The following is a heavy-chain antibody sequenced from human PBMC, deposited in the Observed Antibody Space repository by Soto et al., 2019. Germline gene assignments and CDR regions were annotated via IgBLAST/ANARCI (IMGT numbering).Heavy chain of an antibody. Sequence: EVQLLESGGGLVQPGGSLRLSCAASGFTFSSYAMSWVRQAPGKGLEWVSASSGSGGSTYYADSVKGRFTISRDKSKNTLYPQMDSRRAEDTAGYYCATDRVDGSSKRIAVVVLGDYYDYYGMDVWGQGTTVTVSS. CDR3: ATDRVDGSSKRIAVVVLGDYYDYYGMDV. V-gene: IGHV3-23*01. CDR1: GFTFSSYA. J-gene: IGHJ6*02. D-gene: IGHD6-19*01. CDR2: SSGSGGST.